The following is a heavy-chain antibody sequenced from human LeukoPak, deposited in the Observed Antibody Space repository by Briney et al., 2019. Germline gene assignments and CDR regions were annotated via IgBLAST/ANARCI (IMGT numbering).Heavy chain of an antibody. J-gene: IGHJ6*03. V-gene: IGHV4-59*12. CDR2: IFDRGTT. CDR3: ARTYDSPGYYSPDYYYMDV. D-gene: IGHD3-22*01. Sequence: KSSETLSLTCNVSGTSIKTYYWSWIRQPPGKGLEWIGYIFDRGTTNYNPSLKSRVTMSVDTSNNEFSLKLNSVTAADTAVYYCARTYDSPGYYSPDYYYMDVWGKGTTVTISS. CDR1: GTSIKTYY.